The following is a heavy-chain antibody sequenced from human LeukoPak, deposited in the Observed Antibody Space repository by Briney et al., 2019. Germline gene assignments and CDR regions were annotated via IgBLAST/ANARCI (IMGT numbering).Heavy chain of an antibody. CDR2: INPNSGGT. D-gene: IGHD6-13*01. J-gene: IGHJ4*02. V-gene: IGHV1-2*02. CDR1: GYTFTGYY. CDR3: ATDIAAAGGFDY. Sequence: ASVKVSCKASGYTFTGYYMHWVRQAPGQGLEWMGWINPNSGGTNYAQKFQGRVTMTRDTSISTAYMELSSLRSEDTAVYYCATDIAAAGGFDYWGQGTLVTVSS.